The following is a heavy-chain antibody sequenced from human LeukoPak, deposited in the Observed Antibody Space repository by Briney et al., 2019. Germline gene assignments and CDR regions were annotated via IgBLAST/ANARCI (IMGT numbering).Heavy chain of an antibody. V-gene: IGHV4-34*01. CDR1: GESFSGYY. Sequence: SETLSLTCAVYGESFSGYYWSWIRQPPGKGLEWIGEINHSGSTNYNPSLKSRVTISVDTSKNQFPLKLSSVTAADTAVYYCASEDQWLVRDYWGQGTLVTVSS. CDR2: INHSGST. D-gene: IGHD6-19*01. J-gene: IGHJ4*02. CDR3: ASEDQWLVRDY.